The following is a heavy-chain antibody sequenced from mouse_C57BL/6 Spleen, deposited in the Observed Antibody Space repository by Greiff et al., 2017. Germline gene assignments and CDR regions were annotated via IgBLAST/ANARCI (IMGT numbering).Heavy chain of an antibody. J-gene: IGHJ2*01. CDR1: GYTFTSYW. D-gene: IGHD2-2*01. V-gene: IGHV1-52*01. CDR3: ARRGDYGYRAGGFDY. Sequence: QVQLKQPGAELVRPGSSVKLSCKASGYTFTSYWMHWVKQRPIQGLEWIGNIDPSDSETHYNQKFKDKATLTVDKSSSTAYMQLSSLTSEDSAVYYCARRGDYGYRAGGFDYWGQGTTLTVSS. CDR2: IDPSDSET.